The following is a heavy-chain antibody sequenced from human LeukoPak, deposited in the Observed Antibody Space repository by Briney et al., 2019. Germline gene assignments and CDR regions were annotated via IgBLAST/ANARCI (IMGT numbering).Heavy chain of an antibody. CDR2: IRYDGTNK. D-gene: IGHD3-10*01. Sequence: PGGSLRLSCAASGFTFNSYGMHWVRQAPGKGLEWVAFIRYDGTNKYYADSVKGRFTISRDNSKNTLYLQMNSLRAEDTAVYYCAKQEAYGSETSYSGVDVWGKGTTVTISS. J-gene: IGHJ6*04. CDR3: AKQEAYGSETSYSGVDV. V-gene: IGHV3-30*02. CDR1: GFTFNSYG.